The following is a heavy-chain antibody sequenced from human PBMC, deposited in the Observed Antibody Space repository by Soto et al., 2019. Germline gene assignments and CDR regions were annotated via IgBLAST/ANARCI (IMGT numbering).Heavy chain of an antibody. V-gene: IGHV1-18*01. J-gene: IGHJ5*02. CDR2: ISAYNGNT. Sequence: ASLKVDCKTSGYTFTSYGISCVRQAPGQGLELIGWISAYNGNTNYAQKLQGRVTMTTDTSTSTAYMELRSLRSDDTAVYYCARDPGHGSSWAWGQGTLVTVSS. CDR1: GYTFTSYG. CDR3: ARDPGHGSSWA. D-gene: IGHD6-13*01.